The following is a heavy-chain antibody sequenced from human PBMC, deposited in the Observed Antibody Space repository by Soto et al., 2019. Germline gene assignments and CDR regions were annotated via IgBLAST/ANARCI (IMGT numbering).Heavy chain of an antibody. J-gene: IGHJ4*02. V-gene: IGHV1-69*01. CDR2: IIPIFGTA. D-gene: IGHD5-18*01. CDR3: ARLGGEDTARDLFDY. CDR1: GGTFSSYA. Sequence: QVQLVQSGAEVKKPGSSVKVSCKASGGTFSSYAISWVRQAPGQGLEWMGGIIPIFGTANYAQKLQGRGTITADESTSTAYMALSSLRAEAPAVYYCARLGGEDTARDLFDYWGQGTLVTVSS.